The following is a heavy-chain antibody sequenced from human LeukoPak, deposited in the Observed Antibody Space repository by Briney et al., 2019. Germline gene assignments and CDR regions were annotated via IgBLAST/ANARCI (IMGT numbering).Heavy chain of an antibody. Sequence: GGSLRLSCAASGFTFTHARMNWVRQVPGKGLEWVGHIKPKTDGGTTDYAAPVKGRFTISRDDSKSTLYLQMDSLKTEDTAVYYCTRGHYGRWGQGTLVTVSS. CDR2: IKPKTDGGTT. J-gene: IGHJ4*02. V-gene: IGHV3-15*01. D-gene: IGHD3-10*01. CDR3: TRGHYGR. CDR1: GFTFTHAR.